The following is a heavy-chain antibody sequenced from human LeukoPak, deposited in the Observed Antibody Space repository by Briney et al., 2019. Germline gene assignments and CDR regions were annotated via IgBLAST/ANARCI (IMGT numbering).Heavy chain of an antibody. CDR2: IGPRDSHP. V-gene: IGHV5-10-1*01. CDR1: GYNFNTYW. Sequence: GESLRISCKGSGYNFNTYWITWVRQMPGKGLEWMGRIGPRDSHPNYSPSFQGHVTISLDKSVSTAYLQWSSLTASDTAIYYCARHARLADLDYWGQGTLVTVSS. CDR3: ARHARLADLDY. D-gene: IGHD3-9*01. J-gene: IGHJ4*02.